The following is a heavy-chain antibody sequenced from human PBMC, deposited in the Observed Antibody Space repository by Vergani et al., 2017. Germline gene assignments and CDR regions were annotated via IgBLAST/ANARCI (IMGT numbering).Heavy chain of an antibody. J-gene: IGHJ6*02. V-gene: IGHV3-30*18. D-gene: IGHD6-19*01. Sequence: QVQLVESGGGVVQPGRSLRLSCAASGFTFSSYGMHWVRQAPGKGLEWVAVISYDGSNKYYADSVKGRFTISRDNSKNTLYLQMNSLRAEDTAVYYCAKGGWYNYYDGMDVWGQGTTVTVSS. CDR2: ISYDGSNK. CDR1: GFTFSSYG. CDR3: AKGGWYNYYDGMDV.